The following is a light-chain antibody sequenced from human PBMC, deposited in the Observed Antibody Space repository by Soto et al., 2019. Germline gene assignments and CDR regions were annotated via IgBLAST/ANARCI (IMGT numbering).Light chain of an antibody. CDR3: QQYGSSWWT. CDR2: DAS. V-gene: IGKV3-20*01. Sequence: EIEFTQSPGALSLSHGERATLSCRASQSVSSSYLAWYQQKPGQAPRLLIYDASTRATGVPARFSGSGSGTDFTLTISSLQSEDFAVYYCQQYGSSWWTFGQGTKVDIK. J-gene: IGKJ1*01. CDR1: QSVSSSY.